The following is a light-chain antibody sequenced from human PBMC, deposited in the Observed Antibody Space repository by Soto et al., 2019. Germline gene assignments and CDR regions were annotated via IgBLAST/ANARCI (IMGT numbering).Light chain of an antibody. V-gene: IGKV1-5*01. J-gene: IGKJ1*01. Sequence: DIQMTQSPSTLSASVGDRVTITCRASQSISGWLAWYQQKPGKAPKLLIYDASSLESGVPSRFRGSGSGTEFTLTISSLQHDHFATYYCQQYNSYPWTFGQGTKVDIK. CDR3: QQYNSYPWT. CDR1: QSISGW. CDR2: DAS.